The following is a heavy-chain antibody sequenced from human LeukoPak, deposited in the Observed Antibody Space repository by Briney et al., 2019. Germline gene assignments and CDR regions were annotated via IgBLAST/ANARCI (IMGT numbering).Heavy chain of an antibody. CDR1: GGSFSGYY. Sequence: SETLSLTCAVYGGSFSGYYWSWIRQPPGKGLEWIGEINHSGSTNYNPSLKSRVTISVDTSKNQFSLKLSSVTAADTAVYYCARGGDSYGWYHWGQGTLVTVSS. D-gene: IGHD5-18*01. CDR3: ARGGDSYGWYH. CDR2: INHSGST. V-gene: IGHV4-34*01. J-gene: IGHJ5*02.